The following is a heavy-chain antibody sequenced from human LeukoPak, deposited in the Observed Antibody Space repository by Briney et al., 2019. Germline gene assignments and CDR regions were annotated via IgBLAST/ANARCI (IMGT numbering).Heavy chain of an antibody. V-gene: IGHV4-4*07. CDR2: IYTSGST. Sequence: SETLSLTCTVSGGSISSYYWSWIRQPAGKGLEWIGRIYTSGSTNYNPSLKSRVTISVDTSKNQFSLKLSSVTAADTAVYYCARLSGTRGHYDILTGYYTPNYFDYWGQGTLVTVSS. CDR3: ARLSGTRGHYDILTGYYTPNYFDY. J-gene: IGHJ4*02. D-gene: IGHD3-9*01. CDR1: GGSISSYY.